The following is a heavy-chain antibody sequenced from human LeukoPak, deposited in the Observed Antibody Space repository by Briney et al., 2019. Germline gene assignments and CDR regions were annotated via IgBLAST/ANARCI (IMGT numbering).Heavy chain of an antibody. V-gene: IGHV3-30-3*01. Sequence: PGRSLRLSCAASGFTFSSYAMHWVRQAPGKGLEWVAVISYDGSNKYYADSVKGRFTISRDNSKNTLYLQMNSPRAEDTTVYYCARAYSSSWYTDYWGQGTLVTVSS. D-gene: IGHD6-13*01. CDR3: ARAYSSSWYTDY. CDR1: GFTFSSYA. J-gene: IGHJ4*02. CDR2: ISYDGSNK.